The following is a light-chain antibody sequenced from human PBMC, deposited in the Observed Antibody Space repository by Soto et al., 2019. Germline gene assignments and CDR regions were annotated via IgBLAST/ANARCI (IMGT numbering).Light chain of an antibody. Sequence: EIALTHSPGTLSLSPWEIATLSCRASQSVSSYLAWYQQKPGQAPRLLIYGASSRATGIPDRFSGSGSGTDFTLTISRLEPEDFAVYYCQQYGSSLGVTFGGGTKVDIK. V-gene: IGKV3-20*01. CDR2: GAS. CDR3: QQYGSSLGVT. J-gene: IGKJ4*01. CDR1: QSVSSY.